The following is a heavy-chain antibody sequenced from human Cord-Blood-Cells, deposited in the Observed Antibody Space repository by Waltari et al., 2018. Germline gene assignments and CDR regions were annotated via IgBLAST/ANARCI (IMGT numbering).Heavy chain of an antibody. CDR2: IYYRGSP. D-gene: IGHD1-1*01. J-gene: IGHJ3*02. CDR1: GGSISSYY. V-gene: IGHV4-59*08. Sequence: QVQLQESGPGLVKPSETLSLTCTVSGGSISSYYWSWIRQPPGKGLEWIGYIYYRGSPNYNPSLKSRVTISVDTSKNQFSLKLSSVTAADTAVYYCARHGVQDAFDIWGQGTMVTVSS. CDR3: ARHGVQDAFDI.